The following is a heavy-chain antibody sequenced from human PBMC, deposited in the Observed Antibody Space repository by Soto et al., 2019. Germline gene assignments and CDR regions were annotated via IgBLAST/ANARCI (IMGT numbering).Heavy chain of an antibody. J-gene: IGHJ3*02. V-gene: IGHV5-51*01. CDR1: GYSFTSYW. CDR3: ARAYDSSGYYVAFDI. CDR2: IYPSDSDT. D-gene: IGHD3-22*01. Sequence: PGESLKISCKGSGYSFTSYWIGWVRQMPGKGLEWMGIIYPSDSDTRYSPSFQGQVTISADKSISTAYLQWSSLKASDTAMYYCARAYDSSGYYVAFDIWGQGTMVTVS.